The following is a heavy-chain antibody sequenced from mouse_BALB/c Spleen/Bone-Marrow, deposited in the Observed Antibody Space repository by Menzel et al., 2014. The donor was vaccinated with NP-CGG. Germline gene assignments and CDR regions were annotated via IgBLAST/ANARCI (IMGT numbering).Heavy chain of an antibody. J-gene: IGHJ2*01. CDR1: GFNIKDTY. Sequence: VQLKESGAELVKPGASVKLSCTASGFNIKDTYMHWVKQRPEQDLEWIGRIDPANGNTKYDPKFQGKATITADTSFNTAYLQLSSLTSEDTAVYYCARSYGSSPFDYWGQGTTLTVSS. CDR3: ARSYGSSPFDY. V-gene: IGHV14-3*02. D-gene: IGHD1-1*01. CDR2: IDPANGNT.